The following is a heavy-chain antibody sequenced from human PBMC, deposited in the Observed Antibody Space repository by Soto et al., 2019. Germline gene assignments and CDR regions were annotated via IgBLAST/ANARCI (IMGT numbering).Heavy chain of an antibody. Sequence: DVQLEESGGGLVKSGGSLRLSCVASEFTFSVYSMNWVRQAPGKGLEWVSSISSGSSYIYYADSVKGRFTISRDNDKSSLFLHMNSLTVDDTAVYYCTRDRVKIRGGYYHYYGMDVWGQGTTVTVSS. J-gene: IGHJ6*02. CDR2: ISSGSSYI. CDR3: TRDRVKIRGGYYHYYGMDV. V-gene: IGHV3-21*02. CDR1: EFTFSVYS. D-gene: IGHD3-10*01.